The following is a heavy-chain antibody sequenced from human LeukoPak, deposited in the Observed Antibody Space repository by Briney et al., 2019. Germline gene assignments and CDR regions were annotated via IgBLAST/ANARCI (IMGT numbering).Heavy chain of an antibody. CDR2: FDPEDVET. D-gene: IGHD5-24*01. J-gene: IGHJ3*01. V-gene: IGHV1-24*01. CDR1: GYSLTELS. CDR3: ATEVPDGPQKLHHDAFDL. Sequence: EASVKVSCKVSGYSLTELSMHWVRQTPGEGLEWMGGFDPEDVETVYAQRFQGRVTMTEDTSTDTAYMELTSLTSEDTAVYYCATEVPDGPQKLHHDAFDLWAKGQCSPSLQ.